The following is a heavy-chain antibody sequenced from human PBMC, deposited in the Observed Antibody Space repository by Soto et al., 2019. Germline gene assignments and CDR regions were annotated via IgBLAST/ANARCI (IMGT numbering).Heavy chain of an antibody. J-gene: IGHJ6*03. V-gene: IGHV1-18*01. CDR2: ISAYNGNT. CDR1: GYTFTSYG. Sequence: QVQLVQSGAEVKKPGASVKVSCKASGYTFTSYGISWVRQGPGQGLEWMGWISAYNGNTNYAQKLQGRVTMTTDTSTSTAYMELRSLRSDDTAVYYCASNLGELLLGGSYYYYMDVWGKGTTVTVS. CDR3: ASNLGELLLGGSYYYYMDV. D-gene: IGHD3-16*02.